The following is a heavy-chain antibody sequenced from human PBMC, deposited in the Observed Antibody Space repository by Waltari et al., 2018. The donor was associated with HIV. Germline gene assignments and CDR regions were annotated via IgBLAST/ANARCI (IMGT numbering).Heavy chain of an antibody. D-gene: IGHD3-10*01. J-gene: IGHJ2*01. CDR1: GASFNDYH. V-gene: IGHV4-34*01. CDR3: TRGLQMTSYASGNWLWEEMLSKYFFDL. Sequence: QVQLQQRVTGHLNPSQALSLTCAVYGASFNDYHWTWIRQSPGKGLEWLGEVGPGGIVNVIPSRSRRLTLSTDASKNQFSLTLTSVIAADTAIYYCTRGLQMTSYASGNWLWEEMLSKYFFDLWGLGTLVVVSS. CDR2: VGPGGIV.